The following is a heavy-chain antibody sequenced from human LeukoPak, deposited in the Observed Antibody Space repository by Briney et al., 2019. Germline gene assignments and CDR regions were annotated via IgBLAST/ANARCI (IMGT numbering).Heavy chain of an antibody. Sequence: GGSLRLSCAASGFTFSSYDMTWVRQAPGKGLEWVSAISGSGGDTFYADSVRGRFTISRDNSKNTLSLHMNSLRAEDTAVYYCAKQLPYDSGSRGPDYWGQGTLVTVSS. CDR1: GFTFSSYD. J-gene: IGHJ4*02. CDR2: ISGSGGDT. V-gene: IGHV3-23*01. D-gene: IGHD3-10*01. CDR3: AKQLPYDSGSRGPDY.